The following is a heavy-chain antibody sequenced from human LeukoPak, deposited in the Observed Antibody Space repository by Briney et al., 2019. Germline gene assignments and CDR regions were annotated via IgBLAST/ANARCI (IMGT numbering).Heavy chain of an antibody. D-gene: IGHD5-12*01. CDR2: IYYSGST. V-gene: IGHV4-61*01. CDR3: ARSQWLRLPNY. Sequence: PSETLSLTCTVSGGSVSGSDYWIWIRQPPGKGLEWIGYIYYSGSTNYNPSLKSRVTISVDTSKNQFSLKLSSVTAADTAVYYCARSQWLRLPNYWGQGTLVTVSS. J-gene: IGHJ4*02. CDR1: GGSVSGSDY.